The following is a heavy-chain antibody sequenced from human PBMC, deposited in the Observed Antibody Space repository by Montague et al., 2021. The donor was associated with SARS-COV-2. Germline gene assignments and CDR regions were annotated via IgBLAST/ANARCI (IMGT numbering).Heavy chain of an antibody. D-gene: IGHD2-21*02. CDR3: ARGSWHIVVVTAIRDGYYGMDV. CDR2: INHSGST. CDR1: GGSFSGYY. J-gene: IGHJ6*02. V-gene: IGHV4-34*01. Sequence: SETLSLTCAVYGGSFSGYYWSWIRQPPGKGLEWIGEINHSGSTNYNPSXXNRVTISVDTSKNQFSLKLSSVTAADTAVYYCARGSWHIVVVTAIRDGYYGMDVWGQGTTVTVSS.